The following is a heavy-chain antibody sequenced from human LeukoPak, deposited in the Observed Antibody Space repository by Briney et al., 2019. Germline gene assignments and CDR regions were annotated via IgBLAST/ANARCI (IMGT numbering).Heavy chain of an antibody. CDR3: ARDLRVNSY. J-gene: IGHJ4*02. CDR2: IIPSSGST. D-gene: IGHD3-22*01. CDR1: GYSFTNYY. Sequence: ASVKVSCKASGYSFTNYYFHWVRQAPGQGLEWMGIIIPSSGSTSYAQKFQGRVTMTRDTSTSTVYMELNSLTPEDTAVYYCARDLRVNSYWGQGTLVTVSS. V-gene: IGHV1-46*01.